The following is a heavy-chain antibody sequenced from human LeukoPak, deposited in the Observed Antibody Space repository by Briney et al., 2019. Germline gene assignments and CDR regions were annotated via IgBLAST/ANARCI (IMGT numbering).Heavy chain of an antibody. V-gene: IGHV5-51*01. CDR2: IYPVDSDT. Sequence: GESLKISCKGSGYSFTSYWIGWVRQMPGKGLEWMGIIYPVDSDTRYSPSFQGQVTISADKSISTAYLQWSSLKASDTAMYYCARGARYFDWLLGYYFDYWGQGTLVTVSS. J-gene: IGHJ4*02. CDR3: ARGARYFDWLLGYYFDY. CDR1: GYSFTSYW. D-gene: IGHD3-9*01.